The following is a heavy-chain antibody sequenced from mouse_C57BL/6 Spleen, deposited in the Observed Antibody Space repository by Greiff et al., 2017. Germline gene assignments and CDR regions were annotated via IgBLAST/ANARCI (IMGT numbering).Heavy chain of an antibody. CDR1: GYSITSGYY. V-gene: IGHV3-6*01. J-gene: IGHJ2*01. Sequence: EVQLQESGPGLVKPSQSLSLTCSVTGYSITSGYYWNWIRQFPGNKLEWMGYISYDGSNNYNPSLKNRISITRDTSKNQFFLKLNSVTTEDTATYYCARDDPPYYFDYGGQGTTLTVAS. CDR3: ARDDPPYYFDY. CDR2: ISYDGSN.